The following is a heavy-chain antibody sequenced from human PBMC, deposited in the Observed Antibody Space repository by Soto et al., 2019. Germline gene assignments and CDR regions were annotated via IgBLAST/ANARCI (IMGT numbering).Heavy chain of an antibody. CDR3: ARVYGDYLDY. D-gene: IGHD4-17*01. V-gene: IGHV4-30-2*01. J-gene: IGHJ4*02. Sequence: SETLSLTCAVSGGSISNSGYSWSWIRQPPGKGLEWIGYIYHSGSTYYNPSLKSRVTISVDTSKNQFSLKLSSVTAADTAVYYCARVYGDYLDYWGQGTLVTVSS. CDR1: GGSISNSGYS. CDR2: IYHSGST.